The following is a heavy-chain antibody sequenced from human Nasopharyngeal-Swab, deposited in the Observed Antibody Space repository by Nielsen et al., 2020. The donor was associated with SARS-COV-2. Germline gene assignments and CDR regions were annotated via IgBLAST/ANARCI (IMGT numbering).Heavy chain of an antibody. V-gene: IGHV1-69*06. CDR3: ARGSTMVRGVIIRGYYFDY. Sequence: SVQVSCKASGGTFSSYAISWVRQPPGQGLEWMGGIIPIFGTANYAQKFQGRVTITADKSTSTAYMELSILRSEDTAVYYCARGSTMVRGVIIRGYYFDYWGQGTLVTVSS. CDR1: GGTFSSYA. J-gene: IGHJ4*02. CDR2: IIPIFGTA. D-gene: IGHD3-10*01.